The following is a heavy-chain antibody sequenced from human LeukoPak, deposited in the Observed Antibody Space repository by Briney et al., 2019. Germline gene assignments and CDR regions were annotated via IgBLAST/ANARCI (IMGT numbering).Heavy chain of an antibody. J-gene: IGHJ6*02. V-gene: IGHV3-21*01. CDR2: ISGSSSYI. Sequence: GGSLRLSCAASGFTFSTYTMNWVRQAPGKGLEWVSSISGSSSYIYYADSVKGRFTISRDNAKNSLYLQMNSLRAEDTAVYYCARDILAEYGMDVWGQGTTVTVSS. CDR3: ARDILAEYGMDV. CDR1: GFTFSTYT. D-gene: IGHD3-9*01.